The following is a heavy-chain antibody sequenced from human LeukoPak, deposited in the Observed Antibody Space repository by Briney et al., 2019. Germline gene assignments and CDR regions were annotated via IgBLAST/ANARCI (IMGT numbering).Heavy chain of an antibody. J-gene: IGHJ4*02. Sequence: PGGSLRLSCAASGFTFSGSAMHWVRQASGRGLEWVGCIRSKANNYATTYGASVKGSLTISRDDSKNTAYLQMNSLKTEDTAVYYCSRLGHDTLTGPIDDWGQGTLVTVSS. V-gene: IGHV3-73*01. CDR3: SRLGHDTLTGPIDD. CDR2: IRSKANNYAT. CDR1: GFTFSGSA. D-gene: IGHD3-9*01.